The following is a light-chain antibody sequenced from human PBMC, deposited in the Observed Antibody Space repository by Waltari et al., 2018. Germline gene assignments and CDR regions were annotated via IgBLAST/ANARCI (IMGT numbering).Light chain of an antibody. Sequence: DIQMTQSPSTLSASVGDRVTITCRASQSVSSWLAWYRQKPGEAPKLLSYDASSLDSGVPSRFSGSGSGTEFTLTISSLQSDDFATYYCQQYRGLWTFGQGTRVEVK. CDR3: QQYRGLWT. V-gene: IGKV1-5*01. CDR1: QSVSSW. CDR2: DAS. J-gene: IGKJ1*01.